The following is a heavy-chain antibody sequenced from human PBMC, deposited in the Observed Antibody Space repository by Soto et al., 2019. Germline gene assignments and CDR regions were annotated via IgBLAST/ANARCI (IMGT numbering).Heavy chain of an antibody. CDR3: VRGSGGFDY. Sequence: PGGSLRLSCAASGFTFSSYGMHWFRQAPGRGLVWVSHINNDGSDRNYADSVKGRFTISRDNTKNTLHLQMDSLRAEDTAVYYCVRGSGGFDYWAQGTLVTVSS. V-gene: IGHV3-74*01. CDR2: INNDGSDR. CDR1: GFTFSSYG. J-gene: IGHJ4*02. D-gene: IGHD6-25*01.